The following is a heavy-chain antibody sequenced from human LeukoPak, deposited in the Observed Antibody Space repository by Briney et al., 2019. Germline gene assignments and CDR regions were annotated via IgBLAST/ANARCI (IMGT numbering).Heavy chain of an antibody. J-gene: IGHJ5*02. V-gene: IGHV4-59*01. CDR2: IYYSGST. D-gene: IGHD2-2*01. CDR1: GGSISSYY. Sequence: SETLSLTCTVSGGSISSYYWSWIRQPPGKGLEWIGYIYYSGSTNYNPSLKSRDTISVDTSKNQFSLKLSSVTAADTAVYYCASSTSYHNWFDPWGQGTLVTVSS. CDR3: ASSTSYHNWFDP.